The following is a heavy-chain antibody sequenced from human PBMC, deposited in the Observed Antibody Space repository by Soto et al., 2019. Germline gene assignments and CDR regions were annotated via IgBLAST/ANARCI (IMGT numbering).Heavy chain of an antibody. V-gene: IGHV4-59*01. Sequence: QVQLQESGPGLVKPSETLSLTCTVSGGSISSYYWSWIRQPPGKGLEWIGYIYYSGSTNYNPSLKGRVTISVDTSKHQFSLKLSSVTAADTAVYYCARERIAARWFENNWCHPWGQGTLVTVSS. CDR1: GGSISSYY. CDR2: IYYSGST. D-gene: IGHD6-6*01. J-gene: IGHJ5*02. CDR3: ARERIAARWFENNWCHP.